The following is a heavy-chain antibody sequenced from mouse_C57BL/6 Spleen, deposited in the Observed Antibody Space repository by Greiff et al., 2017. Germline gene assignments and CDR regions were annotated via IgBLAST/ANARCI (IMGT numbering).Heavy chain of an antibody. V-gene: IGHV5-6*01. D-gene: IGHD2-5*01. Sequence: EVHLVESGGDLVKPGGSLKLSCAASGFTFSSYGMSWVRQTPDKRLEWVATISSGGSYTYYPDSVKGRFTISRDNAKNTLYLQMSSLKSEDTAMYYCARRGSNYEAFAYWGQGTLVTVSA. CDR3: ARRGSNYEAFAY. J-gene: IGHJ3*01. CDR1: GFTFSSYG. CDR2: ISSGGSYT.